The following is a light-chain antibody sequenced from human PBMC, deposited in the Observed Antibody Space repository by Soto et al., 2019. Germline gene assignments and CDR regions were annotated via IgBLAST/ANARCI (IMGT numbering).Light chain of an antibody. V-gene: IGKV3-20*01. CDR2: GAS. CDR3: QQYGSSPFT. CDR1: QSVSSNY. Sequence: EIVLTQSPGTLDLSPGERATLSCRASQSVSSNYLTWYQQKRGQAPRLLIHGASSRATGIPDRFSGSGSGTDFTLTISRLEPEDFAVYNCQQYGSSPFTFGPGTKVGIK. J-gene: IGKJ3*01.